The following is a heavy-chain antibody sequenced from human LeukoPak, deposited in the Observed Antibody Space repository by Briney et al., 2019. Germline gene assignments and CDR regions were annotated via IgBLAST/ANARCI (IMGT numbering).Heavy chain of an antibody. CDR3: ARRRNYYDSSGYYSNWFDP. J-gene: IGHJ5*02. Sequence: PSGTLSLTCAVSGGSISSSNWWSWVRPPPGKGLEWIGEIYHSGSTNCNPSLKSRVTISIDTSKNQFSLKLSSVTAADTAVYYCARRRNYYDSSGYYSNWFDPWGQGTLVTVSS. V-gene: IGHV4-4*02. D-gene: IGHD3-22*01. CDR2: IYHSGST. CDR1: GGSISSSNW.